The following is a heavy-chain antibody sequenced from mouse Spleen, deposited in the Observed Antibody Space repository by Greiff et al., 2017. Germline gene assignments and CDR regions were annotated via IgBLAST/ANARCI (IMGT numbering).Heavy chain of an antibody. Sequence: EVQLVESEGGLVQPGSSMKLSCTASGFTFSDYYMAWVRQVPEKGLEWVANINYDGSSTYYLDSLKSRFIISRDNAKNILYLQMSSLKSEDTATYYCARDYEDYFDYWGQGTTLTVSS. V-gene: IGHV5-16*01. CDR3: ARDYEDYFDY. CDR2: INYDGSST. CDR1: GFTFSDYY. J-gene: IGHJ2*01. D-gene: IGHD1-1*01.